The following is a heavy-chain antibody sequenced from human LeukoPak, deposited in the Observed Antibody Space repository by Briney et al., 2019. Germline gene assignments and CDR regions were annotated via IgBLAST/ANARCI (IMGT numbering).Heavy chain of an antibody. D-gene: IGHD1/OR15-1a*01. J-gene: IGHJ5*02. V-gene: IGHV1-69*05. CDR2: IIPIFGTA. Sequence: ASVKVSCKASGGTFSSYAISWVRQAPGQGIEWMGGIIPIFGTANYAQKFQGRVTITTDESTSTAYMELSSLRSEDTAVYYCARDLITGTGGTYNWFDPWGQGTLVTVSS. CDR3: ARDLITGTGGTYNWFDP. CDR1: GGTFSSYA.